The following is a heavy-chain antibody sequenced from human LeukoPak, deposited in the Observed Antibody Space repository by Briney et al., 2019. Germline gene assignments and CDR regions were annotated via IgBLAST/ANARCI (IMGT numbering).Heavy chain of an antibody. Sequence: SETLSLTCSVSGASISSTSYYWGWIRRPPGKGLEWIGSTSYSGTTFYSPSLESRVTISADTSKNQFSLKLSSVTATDTAVYYCAREKDTGSNHAKIRYDIWGQGTMVTVSS. CDR1: GASISSTSYY. J-gene: IGHJ3*02. CDR3: AREKDTGSNHAKIRYDI. CDR2: TSYSGTT. D-gene: IGHD1-26*01. V-gene: IGHV4-39*07.